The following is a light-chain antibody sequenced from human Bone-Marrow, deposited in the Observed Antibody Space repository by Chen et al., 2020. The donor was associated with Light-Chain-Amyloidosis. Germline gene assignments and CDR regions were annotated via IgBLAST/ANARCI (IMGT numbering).Light chain of an antibody. CDR3: QVWDRSSDRPV. Sequence: SYVLTQPSSVSVAPGQTATIACGGNNIGSTSVHWYQQTPGQAPLLVGYDDSDRPSGIPERLSGSNCGNAAALSISGVEAGDEADYYCQVWDRSSDRPVFGGGTKLTVL. V-gene: IGLV3-21*02. CDR1: NIGSTS. J-gene: IGLJ3*02. CDR2: DDS.